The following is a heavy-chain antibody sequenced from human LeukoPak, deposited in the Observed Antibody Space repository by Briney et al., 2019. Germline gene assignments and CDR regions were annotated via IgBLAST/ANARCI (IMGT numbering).Heavy chain of an antibody. V-gene: IGHV3-30-3*01. D-gene: IGHD4-17*01. CDR3: ARDPYGDLPFDY. Sequence: PGGSLRLSCAASGFTFSSYAMHWVRQAPGKGLEWVAVISYDGSNKYYADSVKGRFTISRDKSKNTLYLQMNSLRAEDTAVYYCARDPYGDLPFDYWGQGTLVTVSS. J-gene: IGHJ4*02. CDR2: ISYDGSNK. CDR1: GFTFSSYA.